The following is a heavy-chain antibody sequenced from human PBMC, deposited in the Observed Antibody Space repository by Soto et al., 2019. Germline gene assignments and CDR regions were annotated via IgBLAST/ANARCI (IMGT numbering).Heavy chain of an antibody. J-gene: IGHJ4*02. CDR1: GYTFTSYG. D-gene: IGHD6-13*01. CDR3: ARVSPSSRAAEP. V-gene: IGHV1-18*01. Sequence: ASVEVSCKASGYTFTSYGISWVRQAPGQGLEWMGWISAYNGNTNYAQSLQGRVTMTTDTSTTTAYMELRSLKSDDTAVYYCARVSPSSRAAEPWGQGTLVTVSS. CDR2: ISAYNGNT.